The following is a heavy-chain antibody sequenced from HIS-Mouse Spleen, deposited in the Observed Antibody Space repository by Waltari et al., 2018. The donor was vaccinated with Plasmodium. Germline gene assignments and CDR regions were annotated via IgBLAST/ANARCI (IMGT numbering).Heavy chain of an antibody. D-gene: IGHD6-6*01. CDR1: GGSISSCY. J-gene: IGHJ4*02. CDR2: IYYSWST. Sequence: QVQLQESGPGLVKPSETLSLTCTVSGGSISSCYWSWIRPPPGKGLEWIAYIYYSWSTNYNPSLKSRVTISVDTSKNQFSLKLSSVTAADTAVFYCARGGYSSSSYYFDYWGQGTLVTVSS. V-gene: IGHV4-59*01. CDR3: ARGGYSSSSYYFDY.